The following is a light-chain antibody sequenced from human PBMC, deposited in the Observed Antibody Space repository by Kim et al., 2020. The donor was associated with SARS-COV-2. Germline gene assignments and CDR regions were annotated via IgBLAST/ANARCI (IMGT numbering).Light chain of an antibody. Sequence: DIQMTQSPSFLSASVGDRVTITCRASQDIRNDLGWYQQNPGRAPKRLIYGASSLQSGVPSRFSGSGSGTEFTLTISSLQPEDFATYFCLQHNTYSITFGQGTRLEIK. J-gene: IGKJ5*01. CDR2: GAS. CDR1: QDIRND. V-gene: IGKV1-17*01. CDR3: LQHNTYSIT.